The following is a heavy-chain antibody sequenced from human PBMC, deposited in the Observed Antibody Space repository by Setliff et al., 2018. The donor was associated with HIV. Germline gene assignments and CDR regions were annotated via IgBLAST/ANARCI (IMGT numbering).Heavy chain of an antibody. CDR3: ARSSRGSLRDLDY. V-gene: IGHV4-59*08. CDR1: GDSINKRY. D-gene: IGHD2-21*02. CDR2: GYYSGIT. J-gene: IGHJ4*02. Sequence: SETLSLTCNVSGDSINKRYWSWIRQPPGKGLEWIGCGYYSGITHYDPSLKSRVSISVDASKNQFSLRLNSVTVADTAVYFCARSSRGSLRDLDYWGPGTLVTVSS.